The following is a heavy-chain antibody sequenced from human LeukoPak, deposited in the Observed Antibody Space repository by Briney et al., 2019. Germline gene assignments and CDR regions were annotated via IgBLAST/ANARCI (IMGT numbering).Heavy chain of an antibody. CDR1: AFTFSNYG. CDR3: ARVPAERGDYFDY. CDR2: ISYDGSNK. Sequence: GGSLRLSCAASAFTFSNYGMHWVRQAPGKGLEWVAVISYDGSNKYYADSVKGRFTISRDNSKNTLYLQMNSLRAEDTAVYYCARVPAERGDYFDYWGQGTLVTVSS. D-gene: IGHD6-13*01. J-gene: IGHJ4*02. V-gene: IGHV3-30*03.